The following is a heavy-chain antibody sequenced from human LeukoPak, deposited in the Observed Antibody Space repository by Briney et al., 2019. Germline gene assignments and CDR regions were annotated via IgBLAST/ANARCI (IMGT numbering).Heavy chain of an antibody. CDR3: ARVGRRYFDY. J-gene: IGHJ4*02. V-gene: IGHV3-21*01. CDR2: ISSSSSYI. CDR1: GFTFSSYS. D-gene: IGHD1-26*01. Sequence: PGGSLRLSCAASGFTFSSYSMNWVRRAPGKGLEWVSSISSSSSYIYYADSVKGRFTISRDNAKNSLYLQMNSLRAEDTAVYYCARVGRRYFDYWGQGTLVTVSS.